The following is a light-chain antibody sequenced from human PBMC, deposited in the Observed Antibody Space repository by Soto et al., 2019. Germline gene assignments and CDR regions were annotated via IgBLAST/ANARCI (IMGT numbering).Light chain of an antibody. V-gene: IGLV2-14*03. Sequence: QSALTQPASVSGSPGQSIAISCTGTSSDVGGYDYVSWYQQHPGRAPKLMIYDVSNRPSGVSNRFSGSKSGNTASLTISGLQPEDEADYYCSSYTSSNSGVFGGGTKVTVL. CDR2: DVS. CDR3: SSYTSSNSGV. J-gene: IGLJ3*02. CDR1: SSDVGGYDY.